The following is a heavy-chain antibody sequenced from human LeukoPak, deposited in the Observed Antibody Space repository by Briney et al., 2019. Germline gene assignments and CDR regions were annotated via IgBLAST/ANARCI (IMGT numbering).Heavy chain of an antibody. D-gene: IGHD6-13*01. CDR2: FSATDGSA. CDR1: GFTFTSYA. J-gene: IGHJ3*01. CDR3: AKARIAAGGTGAFDV. Sequence: PGGSLRLYCAAAGFTFTSYAMTRVRPAPGKGLEWVSAFSATDGSAQYAESVKGRFTISRDNSKTRLYLQMNSLRAEDTAVYYCAKARIAAGGTGAFDVWGQGTMVTVSS. V-gene: IGHV3-23*01.